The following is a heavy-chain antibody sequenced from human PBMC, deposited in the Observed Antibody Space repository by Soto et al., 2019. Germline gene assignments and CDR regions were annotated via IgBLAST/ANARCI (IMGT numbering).Heavy chain of an antibody. V-gene: IGHV4-59*08. D-gene: IGHD5-12*01. J-gene: IGHJ3*01. Sequence: QVQLQESGPGLVKPSETLSLTCPFSGDSISSYYWRWIRQPPGKGLAWIWYAYYGGNTNYNPSLRSRVTRTVHTSKGQFALKLNAVTVADTAVYYCAKHLSAWLRMEAFDVWGPGTRVTVSS. CDR1: GDSISSYY. CDR2: AYYGGNT. CDR3: AKHLSAWLRMEAFDV.